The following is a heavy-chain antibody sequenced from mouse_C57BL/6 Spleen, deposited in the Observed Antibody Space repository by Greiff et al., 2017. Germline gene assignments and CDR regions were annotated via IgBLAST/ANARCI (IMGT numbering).Heavy chain of an antibody. CDR3: ATYRGDYDGFAY. V-gene: IGHV2-9*01. CDR2: IWGGGST. D-gene: IGHD2-4*01. J-gene: IGHJ3*01. Sequence: QVQLQQSGPGLVAPSQSLSITCTASGFSLTSYGVDWVRQPPEKGLEWLGEIWGGGSTNYNSALMSRLSISKDNSKSQVFLKMNSLQTDDTAVYYCATYRGDYDGFAYWGQGTLVTVSA. CDR1: GFSLTSYG.